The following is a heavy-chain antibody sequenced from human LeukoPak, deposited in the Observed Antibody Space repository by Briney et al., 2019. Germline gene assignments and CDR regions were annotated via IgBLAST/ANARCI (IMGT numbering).Heavy chain of an antibody. Sequence: ASVKVSCKASGYTFTGYYMHWVRQAPGQGLEWMGRINPNSGGTNYAQKFQGRVTMTRDTSISTAYMELSRLRSDDTAVYYCARSFSSKYYCDSSGYYLEYFQHWGQGTLVTVSS. CDR1: GYTFTGYY. V-gene: IGHV1-2*06. J-gene: IGHJ1*01. CDR3: ARSFSSKYYCDSSGYYLEYFQH. CDR2: INPNSGGT. D-gene: IGHD3-22*01.